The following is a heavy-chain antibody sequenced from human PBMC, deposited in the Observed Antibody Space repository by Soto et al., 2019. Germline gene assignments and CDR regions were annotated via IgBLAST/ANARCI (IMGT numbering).Heavy chain of an antibody. V-gene: IGHV3-74*01. Sequence: GGSLRLSCEVSGFTFSAYWMHWVRQVPGKGLIWVSRISDDGSTTTYADSVKGRFTISRDNAKNSLYLQMNSLGAEDTAVYYCARGDRPGLFDYWGQGTLVTVSS. CDR1: GFTFSAYW. J-gene: IGHJ4*02. CDR2: ISDDGSTT. CDR3: ARGDRPGLFDY. D-gene: IGHD6-6*01.